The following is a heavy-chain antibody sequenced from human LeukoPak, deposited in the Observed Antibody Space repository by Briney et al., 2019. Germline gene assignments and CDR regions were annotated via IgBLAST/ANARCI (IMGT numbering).Heavy chain of an antibody. CDR3: ARLRFLEYIDY. D-gene: IGHD3-3*01. CDR1: GGSISSGDYY. J-gene: IGHJ4*02. V-gene: IGHV4-30-4*08. Sequence: PSQALSLTCSVSGGSISSGDYYWSWIRQPPGKGLEWIGYIYYSGGTYYNPSLESRIAISIDTSKNQFSLKLSSVAAADTAVYYCARLRFLEYIDYWGQGTLVTVSS. CDR2: IYYSGGT.